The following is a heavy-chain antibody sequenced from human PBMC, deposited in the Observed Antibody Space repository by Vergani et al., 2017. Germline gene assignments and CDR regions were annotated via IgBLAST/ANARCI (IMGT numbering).Heavy chain of an antibody. V-gene: IGHV3-23*01. CDR1: GFTFSSYA. J-gene: IGHJ4*02. Sequence: EVQLLESGGGLVQPGGSLRLPCAASGFTFSSYAMSRVRQAPGKGLEWVSVISGTGGSTYYADSVKGRFTITRDNSKNTLYLQMNSLRPEDTAVYYCAREWGYCSAASCGNYWGQGTLVTVSS. D-gene: IGHD2-15*01. CDR3: AREWGYCSAASCGNY. CDR2: ISGTGGST.